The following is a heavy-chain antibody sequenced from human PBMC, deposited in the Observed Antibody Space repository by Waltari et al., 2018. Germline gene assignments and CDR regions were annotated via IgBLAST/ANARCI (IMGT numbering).Heavy chain of an antibody. CDR3: TRGSYYYDSSGYYYGPLDY. J-gene: IGHJ4*02. Sequence: EVQLVESGGGLVQPGRSLRLSCTASGFTFGDYDMSWVRQAPGKGLEWVGFIRRKAYGGTTEYAASVKGRFTISRDDSKSIAYLQMNSLKTEDTAVYYCTRGSYYYDSSGYYYGPLDYWGQGTLVTVSS. D-gene: IGHD3-22*01. V-gene: IGHV3-49*04. CDR2: IRRKAYGGTT. CDR1: GFTFGDYD.